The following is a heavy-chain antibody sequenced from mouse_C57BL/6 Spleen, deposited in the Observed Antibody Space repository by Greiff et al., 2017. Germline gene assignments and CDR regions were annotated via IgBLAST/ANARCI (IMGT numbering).Heavy chain of an antibody. CDR3: TGGYSYYYAMDY. D-gene: IGHD2-3*01. J-gene: IGHJ4*01. Sequence: DVMLVESGGGLVQPGGSMKLSCVASGFTFSNYWMNWVRQSPEKGLEWVAQIRLKSDNYATHYAESVKGRFTISRDDSKSSVYLQMNNLRAEDTGIYYCTGGYSYYYAMDYWGQGTSVTASS. V-gene: IGHV6-3*01. CDR1: GFTFSNYW. CDR2: IRLKSDNYAT.